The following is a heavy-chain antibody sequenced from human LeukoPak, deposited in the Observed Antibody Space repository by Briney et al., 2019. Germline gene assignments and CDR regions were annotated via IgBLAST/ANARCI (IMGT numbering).Heavy chain of an antibody. J-gene: IGHJ4*02. CDR2: INHSGST. D-gene: IGHD3-22*01. CDR3: ARSVARWIVAKKQFDY. V-gene: IGHV4-34*01. CDR1: GGSSSGYY. Sequence: SETLSLTCAVYGGSSSGYYWSWIRQPPGKGLEWIGEINHSGSTNYNPSLKSRVTISVDTSKNQFSLKLSSVTAADTAVYYCARSVARWIVAKKQFDYWGQGTLVTVSS.